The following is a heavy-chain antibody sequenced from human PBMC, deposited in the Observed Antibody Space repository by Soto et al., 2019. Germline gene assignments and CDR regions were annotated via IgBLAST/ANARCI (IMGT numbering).Heavy chain of an antibody. CDR1: GGSISSNSYQ. D-gene: IGHD5-12*01. J-gene: IGHJ4*02. V-gene: IGHV4-39*01. CDR2: IYYSGST. Sequence: PSETLSLTCTVSGGSISSNSYQWGWIRQPPGKGLEWIGSIYYSGSTYYNSSLKSRVTISVDTSKNQFSLKLSSVTAADTAVYYCARHQNIVATITRATDYWGQGTLVTVSS. CDR3: ARHQNIVATITRATDY.